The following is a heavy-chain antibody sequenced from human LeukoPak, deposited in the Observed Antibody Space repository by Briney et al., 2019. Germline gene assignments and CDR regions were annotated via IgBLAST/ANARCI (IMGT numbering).Heavy chain of an antibody. CDR1: GYTFTNYY. D-gene: IGHD2-2*01. J-gene: IGHJ4*02. Sequence: ASVKVSCKASGYTFTNYYMHWVRQAPGQRFEWMGWINPNDGDTNYAQKFQGRATMTRDTSISTAHMEVSRLRSDDTAVYYCARANFLYCSSSTCLFDYWGQGTLVTVSS. CDR3: ARANFLYCSSSTCLFDY. CDR2: INPNDGDT. V-gene: IGHV1-2*02.